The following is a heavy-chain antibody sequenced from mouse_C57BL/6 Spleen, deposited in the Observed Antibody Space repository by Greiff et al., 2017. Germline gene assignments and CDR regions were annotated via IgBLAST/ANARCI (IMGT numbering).Heavy chain of an antibody. CDR2: IDPNSGGT. CDR1: GYTFTSYW. CDR3: ARDPKNYGYDWYFDV. D-gene: IGHD2-2*01. Sequence: QVQLQQSGAELVKPGASVKLSCKASGYTFTSYWMHWVKQRPGRGLEWIGRIDPNSGGTKYNEKFKSKATLTVDKPSSTAYMQLSSLTSEDSAGYYCARDPKNYGYDWYFDVWGTGTTVTVSS. J-gene: IGHJ1*03. V-gene: IGHV1-72*01.